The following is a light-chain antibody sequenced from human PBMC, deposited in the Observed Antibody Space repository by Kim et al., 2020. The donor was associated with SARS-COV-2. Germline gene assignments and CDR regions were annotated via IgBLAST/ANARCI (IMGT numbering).Light chain of an antibody. Sequence: SYELTQPPSVSVYPGQTASITCSGDKLGDKYACWYQQKPGQSPVLVIYQDSKRPSGIPERFSGSNSGNTATLTISGTQAMDEADYYCQAWDSSTAEVVFG. V-gene: IGLV3-1*01. CDR3: QAWDSSTAEVV. CDR1: KLGDKY. CDR2: QDS. J-gene: IGLJ2*01.